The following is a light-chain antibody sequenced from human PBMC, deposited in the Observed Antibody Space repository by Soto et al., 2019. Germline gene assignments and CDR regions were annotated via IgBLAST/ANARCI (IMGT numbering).Light chain of an antibody. CDR3: KEYHNWPFVT. V-gene: IGKV3-15*01. J-gene: IGKJ4*01. CDR2: GAS. CDR1: QNVTNK. Sequence: EIVLTQFPVALSVSPGERATLSCRVSQNVTNKLNWYQQKPGQAPRLHIYGASTRATGLPARFSGSGSETEFTLTISSLQSEDFAVYYCKEYHNWPFVTFGGGTKVETK.